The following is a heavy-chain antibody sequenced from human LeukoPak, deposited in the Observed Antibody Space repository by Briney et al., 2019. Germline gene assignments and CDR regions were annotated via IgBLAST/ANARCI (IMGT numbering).Heavy chain of an antibody. V-gene: IGHV1-46*01. CDR3: ARDLATNYYGSGMCPDY. CDR2: INPSGGST. Sequence: ASVKVSCKASGGTFISYAISWVRQAPGQGLEWMGIINPSGGSTSYAQKFQGRVTMTRDTSTSTVYMELSSLRSEDTAVYYCARDLATNYYGSGMCPDYWGQGTLVTVSS. J-gene: IGHJ4*02. D-gene: IGHD3-10*01. CDR1: GGTFISYA.